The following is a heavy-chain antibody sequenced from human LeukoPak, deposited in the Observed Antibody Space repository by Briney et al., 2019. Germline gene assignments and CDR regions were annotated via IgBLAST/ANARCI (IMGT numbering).Heavy chain of an antibody. CDR3: VRDQGVVRFDP. J-gene: IGHJ5*02. D-gene: IGHD3-16*02. CDR1: GYVFVSNG. CDR2: INARNGAT. Sequence: ASVKVSCKASGYVFVSNGISWVRRAPGQRLEWIGLINARNGATDYAQNFWGRATLTTDTSTSTAYMELRSLRSDDTAVYYCVRDQGVVRFDPWGQGTLVTVSS. V-gene: IGHV1-18*01.